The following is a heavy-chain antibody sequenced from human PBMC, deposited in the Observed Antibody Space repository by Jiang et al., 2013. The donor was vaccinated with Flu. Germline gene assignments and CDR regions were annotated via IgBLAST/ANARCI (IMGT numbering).Heavy chain of an antibody. CDR3: AHLIHSSGLDYLDY. Sequence: KPTQTLTLTCTFSGFSLSTRGVGVGWIRQPPGEALQCLGLIYWNDDRRYSPSLQSRLIITKDTSRNQVVLTMTNMDPVDTATYYCAHLIHSSGLDYLDYWGQGTLVTVSS. CDR1: GFSLSTRGVG. CDR2: IYWNDDR. D-gene: IGHD6-19*01. V-gene: IGHV2-5*01. J-gene: IGHJ4*02.